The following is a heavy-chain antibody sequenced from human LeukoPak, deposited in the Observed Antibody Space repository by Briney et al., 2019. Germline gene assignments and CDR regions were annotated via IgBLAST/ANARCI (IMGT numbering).Heavy chain of an antibody. V-gene: IGHV3-21*01. CDR3: AREFLKAYGARG. D-gene: IGHD4-17*01. Sequence: GGSLRLSCAASGFTFSTYSMNWVRLAPGKGLEWVSSISRSSDYIDYADSVKGRFTISRDNAKNSLYLQMNSLRAEDTAVYYCAREFLKAYGARGWGQGNLVTVSS. CDR1: GFTFSTYS. CDR2: ISRSSDYI. J-gene: IGHJ4*02.